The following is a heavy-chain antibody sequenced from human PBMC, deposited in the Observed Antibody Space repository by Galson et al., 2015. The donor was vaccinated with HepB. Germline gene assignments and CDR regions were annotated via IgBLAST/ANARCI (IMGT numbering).Heavy chain of an antibody. D-gene: IGHD1-7*01. V-gene: IGHV3-15*01. CDR1: GFTFNNAW. J-gene: IGHJ4*02. CDR2: IKSQTDGGTT. CDR3: ARVGITGTTGFIYYFDY. Sequence: SLRLSCAASGFTFNNAWMSWVRQPPGKGLEWVGRIKSQTDGGTTDYAAPVKGRFTISRDDSKNTLYLQMNSLRAEDTAVYYCARVGITGTTGFIYYFDYWGQGTLVTVSS.